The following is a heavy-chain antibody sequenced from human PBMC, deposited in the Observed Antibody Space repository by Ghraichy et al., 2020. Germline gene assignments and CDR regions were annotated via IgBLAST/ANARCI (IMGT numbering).Heavy chain of an antibody. CDR1: GFTFSSYA. V-gene: IGHV3-23*01. CDR3: AKDRGLGYEVAEYFQH. J-gene: IGHJ1*01. Sequence: GGSLRLSCAASGFTFSSYAMSWVRQAPGKGLEWVSAISGSGGSTYYADSVKGRFTISRDNSKNTLYLQMNSLRAEDTAVYYCAKDRGLGYEVAEYFQHWGQGTLVTVSS. D-gene: IGHD5-12*01. CDR2: ISGSGGST.